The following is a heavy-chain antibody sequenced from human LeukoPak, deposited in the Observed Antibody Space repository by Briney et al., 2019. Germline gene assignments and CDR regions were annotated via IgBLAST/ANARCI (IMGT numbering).Heavy chain of an antibody. CDR1: GFTFSSYD. CDR2: TGTAGDP. D-gene: IGHD3-22*01. J-gene: IGHJ4*02. Sequence: GGSLRLSCAASGFTFSSYDMHWVRQATGKGLEWVSATGTAGDPYYPGSVKGRFTISRENAKNSLYLQMNSLRAGDTAVYYCARGVYDSSGYYSYFDYSGQGTLVTVSS. V-gene: IGHV3-13*05. CDR3: ARGVYDSSGYYSYFDY.